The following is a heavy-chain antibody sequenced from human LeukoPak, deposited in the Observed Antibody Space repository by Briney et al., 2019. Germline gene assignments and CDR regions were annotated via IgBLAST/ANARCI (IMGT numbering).Heavy chain of an antibody. Sequence: SETLSLTCAVSGGSITTSGYYFHWLRQPSGKGLEWVGTMYYSGSTYYNPSLKSRVNISVDTSKNQFSLKLSSVTAADTAVYYCARGYQLLGKFDCWGQGTLVTVSS. D-gene: IGHD2-2*01. CDR2: MYYSGST. V-gene: IGHV4-39*07. J-gene: IGHJ4*02. CDR1: GGSITTSGYY. CDR3: ARGYQLLGKFDC.